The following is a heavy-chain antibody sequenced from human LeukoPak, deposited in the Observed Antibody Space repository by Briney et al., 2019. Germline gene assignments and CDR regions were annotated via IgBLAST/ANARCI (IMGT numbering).Heavy chain of an antibody. Sequence: SETLSLTCTVSGGSISKYYWSWIRQPPWKGLEWIGYIYYSGSTNYNPSLKSRVTISVDTSKNQFSLKPSSVTAADTAVYYCAIRGSPPMVWGRGTMVTVSS. D-gene: IGHD3-10*01. V-gene: IGHV4-59*01. CDR3: AIRGSPPMV. J-gene: IGHJ3*01. CDR1: GGSISKYY. CDR2: IYYSGST.